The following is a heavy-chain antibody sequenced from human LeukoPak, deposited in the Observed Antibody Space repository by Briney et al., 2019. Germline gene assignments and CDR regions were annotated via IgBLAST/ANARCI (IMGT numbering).Heavy chain of an antibody. J-gene: IGHJ4*02. D-gene: IGHD2-2*01. V-gene: IGHV3-66*01. CDR1: GFTVSDNY. CDR3: ARALPAASHTSFDY. CDR2: IYSGGTT. Sequence: PGGSLRLSCAASGFTVSDNYMSWVRQAPGKGLEWVSIIYSGGTTYYADSVKGRFTISRDISKNTFYLQMSSLRVEDTAVFYCARALPAASHTSFDYWGQGTLVTVSS.